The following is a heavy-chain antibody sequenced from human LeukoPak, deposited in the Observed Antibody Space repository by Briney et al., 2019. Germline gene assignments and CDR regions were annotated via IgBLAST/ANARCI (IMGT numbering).Heavy chain of an antibody. D-gene: IGHD3-22*01. CDR2: ISSSGSTI. J-gene: IGHJ5*02. CDR3: ARAKATMIVVVIHGWFDP. CDR1: GFTFSSYE. V-gene: IGHV3-48*03. Sequence: GGSLRLSCAASGFTFSSYEMNWVRQAPGKGLEWVSYISSSGSTIYYADSVKGRFTISRDNAKNSLYLQMNSLRAEDTAVYYCARAKATMIVVVIHGWFDPWAQGTLVTVSS.